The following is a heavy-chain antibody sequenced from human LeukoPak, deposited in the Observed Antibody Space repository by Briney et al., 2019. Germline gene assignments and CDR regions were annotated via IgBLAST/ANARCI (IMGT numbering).Heavy chain of an antibody. J-gene: IGHJ4*02. V-gene: IGHV1-69*04. Sequence: ASVKVSCKASGGTFSSYAISWVRQAPGQGLEWMGRIIPILGIANYAQKFQGRVTITADKSTSTAYMELSSLRSEDTAVYYCAWSDFWGGYPTSWYFDYWGQGTLVTVSS. CDR3: AWSDFWGGYPTSWYFDY. D-gene: IGHD3-3*01. CDR2: IIPILGIA. CDR1: GGTFSSYA.